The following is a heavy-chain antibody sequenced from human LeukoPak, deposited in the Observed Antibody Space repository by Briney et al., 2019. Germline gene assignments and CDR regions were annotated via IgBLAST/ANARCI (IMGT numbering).Heavy chain of an antibody. J-gene: IGHJ4*02. D-gene: IGHD1-26*01. CDR1: GFTFSSYA. V-gene: IGHV3-30-3*01. Sequence: PGGSLRLSCAASGFTFSSYAMHWVRQAPGKGLEWVAVISYDGSNKYYADSVKGRFTISRDNSKNTLYLQMNSLRAEDTAVYYCARDQVGATVHFDYWGQGTLVTVSS. CDR3: ARDQVGATVHFDY. CDR2: ISYDGSNK.